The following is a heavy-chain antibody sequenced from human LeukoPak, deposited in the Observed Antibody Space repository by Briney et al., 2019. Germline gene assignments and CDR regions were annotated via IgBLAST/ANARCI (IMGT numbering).Heavy chain of an antibody. CDR3: ARDGITMNKDWFDP. V-gene: IGHV4-38-2*02. Sequence: KSSETLSLTCTVSGYSISSGYYWGWIRQPPGKGLEWIGSIYHSGSTYYNPSLKGRVTISVDTSKNQFSLKLSSVTAADTAVYYCARDGITMNKDWFDPWGQGTLVTVSS. CDR1: GYSISSGYY. J-gene: IGHJ5*02. CDR2: IYHSGST. D-gene: IGHD3-22*01.